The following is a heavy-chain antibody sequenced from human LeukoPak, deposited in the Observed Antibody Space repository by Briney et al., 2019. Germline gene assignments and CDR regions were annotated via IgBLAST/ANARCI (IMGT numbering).Heavy chain of an antibody. CDR2: INTDGSST. CDR1: GFVFSDYG. CDR3: ARGPYDSSGYNWFDP. D-gene: IGHD3-22*01. J-gene: IGHJ5*02. Sequence: GGSLRLSCAASGFVFSDYGMHWVRQAPGKGLVWVSRINTDGSSTSYADSVKGRFTISRDNAKNTLYLQMNSLRAEDTAVYYCARGPYDSSGYNWFDPWGQGTLVTVSS. V-gene: IGHV3-74*01.